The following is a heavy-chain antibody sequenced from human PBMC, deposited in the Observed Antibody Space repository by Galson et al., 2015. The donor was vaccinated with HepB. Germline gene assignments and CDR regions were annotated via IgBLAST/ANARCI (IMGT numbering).Heavy chain of an antibody. D-gene: IGHD2/OR15-2a*01. CDR1: GFTFSNAW. CDR3: ARALPTTTSYYFFYMDV. Sequence: SLRLSCAASGFTFSNAWMSWVRQAPGKGLEWVSIIYSGGTTYYADSVKGRFTISRDTSKNTVYLQMNNLRAEDTAVYYCARALPTTTSYYFFYMDVWGKGTAVTVSS. CDR2: IYSGGTT. V-gene: IGHV3-53*01. J-gene: IGHJ6*03.